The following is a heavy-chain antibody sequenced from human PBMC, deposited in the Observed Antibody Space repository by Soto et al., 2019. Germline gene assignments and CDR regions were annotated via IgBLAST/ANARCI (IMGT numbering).Heavy chain of an antibody. CDR1: GGSISSGGYY. V-gene: IGHV4-31*03. J-gene: IGHJ5*02. Sequence: QVQLQESGPGLVKPSQTLSLTCTVSGGSISSGGYYWSWIRQHPGKGLEWIGYIYYSGSTYYNPSLKSRVTTSVDTSKNQFSLKLSSVTAADTAVYYCARGITMVRGVKYNWFDPWGQGTLVTVSS. D-gene: IGHD3-10*01. CDR3: ARGITMVRGVKYNWFDP. CDR2: IYYSGST.